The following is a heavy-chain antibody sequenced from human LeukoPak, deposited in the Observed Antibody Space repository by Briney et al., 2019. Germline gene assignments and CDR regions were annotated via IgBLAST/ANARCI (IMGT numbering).Heavy chain of an antibody. D-gene: IGHD6-13*01. CDR2: MNPGDSDT. J-gene: IGHJ4*02. CDR3: ARGPVTAAFHFDY. Sequence: GESLKISCKGSGYSFTTYWIGWVRQMPGKGLERMGFMNPGDSDTRYSPSFQGQVTISADKSSSSAYLQWSGLKASDSAMYYCARGPVTAAFHFDYWGQGTLVTVSS. V-gene: IGHV5-51*01. CDR1: GYSFTTYW.